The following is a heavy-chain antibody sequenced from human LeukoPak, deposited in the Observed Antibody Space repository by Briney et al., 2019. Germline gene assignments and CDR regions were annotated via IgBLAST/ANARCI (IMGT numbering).Heavy chain of an antibody. CDR1: RGTFSSYA. CDR2: IIPIFGTA. V-gene: IGHV1-69*01. D-gene: IGHD3-16*01. Sequence: SVKVSCKASRGTFSSYAISWVRQAPGQGLEWMGGIIPIFGTANYAQKFQGRVTITADESTSTAYMELSSLRSEDTAVYYCARPPGDGNYFDYWGQGTLVTVSS. CDR3: ARPPGDGNYFDY. J-gene: IGHJ4*02.